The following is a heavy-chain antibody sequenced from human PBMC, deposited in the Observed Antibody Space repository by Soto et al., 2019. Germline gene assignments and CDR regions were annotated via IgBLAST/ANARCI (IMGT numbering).Heavy chain of an antibody. Sequence: EVQLVESGGDLIQPGGSLRLSCAAAGFTVSSNYMTWVRQAPGKGLEWVSVIYSGGSTYYTDSVKGRFTISRDNSKNTLYLQMNRLRAEDTAVYYCARSFNWLDYWGQGTLVTVSS. J-gene: IGHJ4*02. CDR3: ARSFNWLDY. D-gene: IGHD1-20*01. CDR1: GFTVSSNY. CDR2: IYSGGST. V-gene: IGHV3-53*01.